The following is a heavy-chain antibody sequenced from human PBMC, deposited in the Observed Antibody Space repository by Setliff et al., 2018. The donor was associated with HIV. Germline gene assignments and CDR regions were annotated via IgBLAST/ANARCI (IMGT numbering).Heavy chain of an antibody. CDR2: THDTGTT. D-gene: IGHD5-12*01. CDR3: ARVRGGTSRGFLDS. V-gene: IGHV4-59*08. Sequence: SETLSLTCTVSGGSISTYYWNWIRQPQGKGLEWSGSTHDTGTTNYNTSLESRFTMSVDTSKTQLSLTVNAVNAADTAVYYCARVRGGTSRGFLDSWGQGTLVTVSS. J-gene: IGHJ4*02. CDR1: GGSISTYY.